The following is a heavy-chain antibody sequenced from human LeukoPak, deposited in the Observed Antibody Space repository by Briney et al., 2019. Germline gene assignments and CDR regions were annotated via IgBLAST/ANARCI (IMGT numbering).Heavy chain of an antibody. D-gene: IGHD3-3*01. J-gene: IGHJ4*02. CDR2: IYYSGST. CDR1: GGSISSYY. V-gene: IGHV4-59*01. CDR3: ASHKYYDLWSGYYY. Sequence: SSETLSLTCTVSGGSISSYYWSWIRQPPGKGLEWIGYIYYSGSTNYNPSLKSRVAISVDTSKNQFSLKLSSVTAADTAVYYCASHKYYDLWSGYYYWGQGTLVTVSS.